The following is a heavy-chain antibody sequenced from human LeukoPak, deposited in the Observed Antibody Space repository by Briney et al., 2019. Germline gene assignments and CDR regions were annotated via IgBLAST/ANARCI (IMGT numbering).Heavy chain of an antibody. Sequence: PSETLSLTCTVSGGSVSSGSYYWSWIRQPPGKGLEWIGYIYYSGSTNYNPSLKSRVTISVDTSKNQFSLKLSSVTAADTAVYYCARLRGPYSMATLSYYYYYGMDVWGQGTTVTVSS. V-gene: IGHV4-61*01. J-gene: IGHJ6*02. CDR2: IYYSGST. D-gene: IGHD6-13*01. CDR1: GGSVSSGSYY. CDR3: ARLRGPYSMATLSYYYYYGMDV.